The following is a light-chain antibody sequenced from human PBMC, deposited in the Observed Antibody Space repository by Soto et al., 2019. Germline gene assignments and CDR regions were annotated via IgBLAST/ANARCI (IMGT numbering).Light chain of an antibody. CDR3: QQSYSTLFT. CDR1: QAISSY. Sequence: DIQMTQSPSSLSASVGDSVTITCRASQAISSYLNWYQQKPGKAPRLLIYAASTLHSGVPSRFSGSESGTDFTLTISSLQPEDFATYYCQQSYSTLFTFGPGTNVDFK. J-gene: IGKJ3*01. V-gene: IGKV1-39*01. CDR2: AAS.